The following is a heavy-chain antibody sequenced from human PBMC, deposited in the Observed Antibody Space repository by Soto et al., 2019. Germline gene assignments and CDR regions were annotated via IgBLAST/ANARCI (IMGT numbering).Heavy chain of an antibody. CDR1: GFTFRSHG. CDR2: ISYDGSNK. CDR3: APWIGAFDY. V-gene: IGHV3-30*03. J-gene: IGHJ4*02. D-gene: IGHD2-2*03. Sequence: QVQLVESGGRVVQPGRSLRLSCAASGFTFRSHGMQRVRQAPGKGLEWVAVISYDGSNKYYADSVKGRFTISRDNSKNPLYLQMNSLRAEDTAVYYCAPWIGAFDYWGQGTLVTVSS.